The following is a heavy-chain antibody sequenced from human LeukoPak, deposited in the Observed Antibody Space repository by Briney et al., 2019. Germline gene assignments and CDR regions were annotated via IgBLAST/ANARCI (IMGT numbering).Heavy chain of an antibody. V-gene: IGHV1-3*01. J-gene: IGHJ6*02. Sequence: SVKVSCKASGYTFTGYYMHWVRQAPGQGLEWMGWINAGNGNTKYSQKFQGRVTITRDTSASTAYMELSSLRSEDTAVYYCARDRGLWVRGIPPLTGGMDVWGQGTTVTVSS. CDR3: ARDRGLWVRGIPPLTGGMDV. CDR2: INAGNGNT. CDR1: GYTFTGYY. D-gene: IGHD3-10*01.